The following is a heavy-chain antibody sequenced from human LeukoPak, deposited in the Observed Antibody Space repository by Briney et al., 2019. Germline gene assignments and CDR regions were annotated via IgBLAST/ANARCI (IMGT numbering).Heavy chain of an antibody. D-gene: IGHD3-10*01. CDR2: IRGSGAGT. CDR1: GFTFSSYA. CDR3: ARVSLLWFGERGAFDI. Sequence: GGSLRLSCAASGFTFSSYAMTWVRQAPGKGLEWVSSIRGSGAGTSYAASVEGRFTMSRDNSKNTLYLQMNSLRAEDTAIYYCARVSLLWFGERGAFDIWGQGTMVTVPS. V-gene: IGHV3-23*01. J-gene: IGHJ3*02.